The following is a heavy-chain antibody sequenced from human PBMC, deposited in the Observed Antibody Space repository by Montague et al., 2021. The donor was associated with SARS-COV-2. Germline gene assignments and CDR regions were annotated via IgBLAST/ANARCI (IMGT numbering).Heavy chain of an antibody. Sequence: PALVKPTQTLTLTCNFSGFSLTTRAAGVGWIRQPPGKALEWLAVIYGDDDKQYSPYLRSRLTITNDTSANHVVLTMTNMDPVDKATYYCAHVSRLGNYYWGYFDPWGQGALVTVSS. V-gene: IGHV2-5*02. J-gene: IGHJ4*02. CDR1: GFSLTTRAAG. CDR3: AHVSRLGNYYWGYFDP. D-gene: IGHD3-22*01. CDR2: IYGDDDK.